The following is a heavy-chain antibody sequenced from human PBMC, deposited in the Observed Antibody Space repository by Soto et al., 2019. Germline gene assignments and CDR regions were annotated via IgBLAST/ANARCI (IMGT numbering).Heavy chain of an antibody. CDR1: GGAFNNYA. Sequence: SVKVSCKASGGAFNNYAIYWVRQAPGQGPEWLGTIVPVFPSVYYAPRFQGRLTITADGSTDTVYMMLTSLKSEDTAVYYCAREMPSTAAAYFYYVLNVWGQGTSVTVSS. CDR2: IVPVFPSV. V-gene: IGHV1-69*13. CDR3: AREMPSTAAAYFYYVLNV. D-gene: IGHD2-2*01. J-gene: IGHJ6*02.